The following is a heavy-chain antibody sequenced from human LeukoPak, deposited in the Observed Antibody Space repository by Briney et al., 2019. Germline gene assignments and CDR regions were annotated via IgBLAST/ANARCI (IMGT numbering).Heavy chain of an antibody. CDR1: GYTFTSYY. D-gene: IGHD6-13*01. J-gene: IGHJ5*02. Sequence: ASVKVSCKASGYTFTSYYMHWVRQAPGQGLEWMGIINPSGGSTSYAQKFQGRVTMTRDMSMSTVYMELSSLRSEDTAVYYCARGMRTGYSSSWANSEFDPWGQGILVTVSS. CDR2: INPSGGST. V-gene: IGHV1-46*01. CDR3: ARGMRTGYSSSWANSEFDP.